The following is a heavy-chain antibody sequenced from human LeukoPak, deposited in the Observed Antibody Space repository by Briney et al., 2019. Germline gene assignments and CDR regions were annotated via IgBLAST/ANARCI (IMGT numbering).Heavy chain of an antibody. Sequence: SETLSLTCTVSGGSFSSGSYYWSWIRQPPGKGLEWIGYIYFSGNTNYNPSLKSRVTISVDTSKNQFSLKLSSVTAADTAVYYCARGDLLLLNYGMDVWGQGTTVTVSS. CDR3: ARGDLLLLNYGMDV. J-gene: IGHJ6*02. D-gene: IGHD2-15*01. CDR1: GGSFSSGSYY. V-gene: IGHV4-61*01. CDR2: IYFSGNT.